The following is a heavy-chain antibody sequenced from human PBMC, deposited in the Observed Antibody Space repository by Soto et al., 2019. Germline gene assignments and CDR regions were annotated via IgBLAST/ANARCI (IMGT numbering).Heavy chain of an antibody. J-gene: IGHJ6*02. V-gene: IGHV1-69*13. CDR1: GGTFSSCA. Sequence: SVNVSCKASGGTFSSCAISWVRQAPGRGLEWMGGIIPIFGTANYAQNCQGRVTITADESTSTAYLELSILRSEDTAVYYCASSYCYDSSGYYYGGLYDMDVWGQGTTVTVSS. CDR2: IIPIFGTA. CDR3: ASSYCYDSSGYYYGGLYDMDV. D-gene: IGHD3-22*01.